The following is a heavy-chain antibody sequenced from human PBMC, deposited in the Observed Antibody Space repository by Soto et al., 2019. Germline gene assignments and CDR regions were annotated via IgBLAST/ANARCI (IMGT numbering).Heavy chain of an antibody. CDR1: GGSISSYY. CDR3: ARGVLYDFWSGYQYYFDY. D-gene: IGHD3-3*01. Sequence: SETLSLTCTVSGGSISSYYWSWIRQPPGKGLEWIGYIYYSGSTNYNPSLKSRVTISVDTSKNQFSLKLSSVTAADTAVYYCARGVLYDFWSGYQYYFDYWGQGTLVTVS. CDR2: IYYSGST. V-gene: IGHV4-59*01. J-gene: IGHJ4*02.